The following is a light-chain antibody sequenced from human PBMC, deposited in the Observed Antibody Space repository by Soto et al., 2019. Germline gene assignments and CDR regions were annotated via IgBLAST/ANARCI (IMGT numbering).Light chain of an antibody. V-gene: IGKV3-20*01. J-gene: IGKJ1*01. CDR3: QHYGYPQWT. Sequence: EIVLTQSPGTLSLSPGQRATLSCRASQSISSNFLAWYQQKPGQAPRLLIYATSSRATGIPGRFSGSGSGADFTLTISRLEPEDFAVYYCQHYGYPQWTFGQGTKVDIK. CDR2: ATS. CDR1: QSISSNF.